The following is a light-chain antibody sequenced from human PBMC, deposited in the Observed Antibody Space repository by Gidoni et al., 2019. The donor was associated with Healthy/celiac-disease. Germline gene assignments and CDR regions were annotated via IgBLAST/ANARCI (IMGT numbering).Light chain of an antibody. CDR1: QSISSW. V-gene: IGKV1-5*03. CDR3: KQYNSYWT. CDR2: EAS. J-gene: IGKJ1*01. Sequence: DIQMTQSPSTLSASVGDRVTIICRASQSISSWLAWYQKKPGKAHKLLIYEASSLESGVPSRFSGSGSGTEFTLTISSLQPDDFANYYCKQYNSYWTFGQGTKVEIK.